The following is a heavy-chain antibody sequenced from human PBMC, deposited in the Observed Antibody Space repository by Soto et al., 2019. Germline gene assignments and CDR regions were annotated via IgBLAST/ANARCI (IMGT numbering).Heavy chain of an antibody. Sequence: EVQLVESGGGLVQPGGSLRLSCAASGFTLSDHYMDWVRQAPGKGLEWVGRTRNKANSDTTEYAASVQGRFTISRDDSKNSLYLQMNSLKIEDTGVYYCTRGGAGDHYYYYGMDVWGQGTTVTVSS. D-gene: IGHD1-26*01. V-gene: IGHV3-72*01. CDR1: GFTLSDHY. CDR2: TRNKANSDTT. CDR3: TRGGAGDHYYYYGMDV. J-gene: IGHJ6*02.